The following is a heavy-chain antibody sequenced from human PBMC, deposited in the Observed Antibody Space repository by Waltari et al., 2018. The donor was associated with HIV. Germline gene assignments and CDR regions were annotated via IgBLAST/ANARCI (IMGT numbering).Heavy chain of an antibody. CDR3: ARATRGGCSSPSCNIDY. CDR2: IAYRGNT. V-gene: IGHV4-39*07. Sequence: QLQLQESGPGLVKPSETLSLTCTVSGGSISSSRYYWGWIRQPPGKGLEWIGTIAYRGNTYNNPSLKSRVTIAVDTSKNQFFLKLSSVTAADTAVYYCARATRGGCSSPSCNIDYWGHGTLVTVSS. D-gene: IGHD2-2*01. J-gene: IGHJ4*01. CDR1: GGSISSSRYY.